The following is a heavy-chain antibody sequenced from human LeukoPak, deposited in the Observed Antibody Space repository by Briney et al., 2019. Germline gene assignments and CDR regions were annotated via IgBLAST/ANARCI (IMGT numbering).Heavy chain of an antibody. J-gene: IGHJ3*02. CDR2: ISSSSSYI. CDR1: GFTFSSYS. V-gene: IGHV3-21*01. D-gene: IGHD2-2*01. CDR3: ARDVRAVVVPAPGAFDI. Sequence: GGSLRLSCAASGFTFSSYSMNWVRQAPGKGLEWVSSISSSSSYIYYADSVKGRFTISRDNAKNSLYLQMNSLRAEDTAVYYCARDVRAVVVPAPGAFDIWGQGTMVIVSS.